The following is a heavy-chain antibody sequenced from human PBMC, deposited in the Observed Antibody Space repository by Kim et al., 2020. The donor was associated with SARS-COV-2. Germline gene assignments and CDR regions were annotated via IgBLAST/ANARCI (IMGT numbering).Heavy chain of an antibody. J-gene: IGHJ6*02. CDR1: GFTFSSYG. CDR2: IWYDGSNK. Sequence: GGSLRLSCAASGFTFSSYGMHWVRQAPGKGLEWVAVIWYDGSNKYYADSVKGRFTISRDNSKNTLYLQMNSLRAEDTAVYYCARGGVRGPIGYYYYGMDVWGQGTTVTVSS. D-gene: IGHD3-10*01. CDR3: ARGGVRGPIGYYYYGMDV. V-gene: IGHV3-33*01.